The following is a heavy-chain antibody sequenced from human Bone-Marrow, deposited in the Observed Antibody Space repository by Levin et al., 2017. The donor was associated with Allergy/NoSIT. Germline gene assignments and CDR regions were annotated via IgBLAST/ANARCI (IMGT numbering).Heavy chain of an antibody. J-gene: IGHJ4*02. D-gene: IGHD1-26*01. CDR1: GFTFSSYG. V-gene: IGHV3-30*18. CDR3: AKDFVGATWY. CDR2: ISYDGSNK. Sequence: SCAASGFTFSSYGMHWVRQAPGKGLEWVAVISYDGSNKYYADSVKGRFTISRDNSKNTLYLQMNSLRAEDTAVYYCAKDFVGATWYWGQGTLVTVSS.